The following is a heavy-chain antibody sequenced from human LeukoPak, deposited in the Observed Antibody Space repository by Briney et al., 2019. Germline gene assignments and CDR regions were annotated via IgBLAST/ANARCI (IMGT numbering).Heavy chain of an antibody. CDR2: VYHSGTT. D-gene: IGHD6-19*01. CDR3: TTARGDSSGWYAWFDP. CDR1: GGSISSSSHY. Sequence: SETLSLTCTVSGGSISSSSHYWGCIRQSPGKGLEWIGSVYHSGTTYYNPSLKSRVTISVDTSKNQFSLKLKSVTAADTAVYSCTTARGDSSGWYAWFDPWGQGTLVTVSS. J-gene: IGHJ5*02. V-gene: IGHV4-39*07.